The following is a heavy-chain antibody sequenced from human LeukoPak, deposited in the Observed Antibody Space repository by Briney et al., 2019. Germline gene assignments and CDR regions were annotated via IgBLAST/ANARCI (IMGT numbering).Heavy chain of an antibody. V-gene: IGHV3-48*04. J-gene: IGHJ4*02. D-gene: IGHD6-25*01. CDR2: ISYTSNTI. CDR3: VRMTHSGNSFDH. Sequence: GGSLRLSCAASGFAFSSYNMNWVRQAPGKGLEWVSYISYTSNTIYYADSVKGRLAISRDNAKDSLYLQLSSLKTEDTAAYYCVRMTHSGNSFDHWGQGTLVIVSS. CDR1: GFAFSSYN.